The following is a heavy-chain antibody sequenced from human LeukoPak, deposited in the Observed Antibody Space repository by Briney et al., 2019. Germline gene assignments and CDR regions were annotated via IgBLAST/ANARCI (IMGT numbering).Heavy chain of an antibody. CDR1: GFTFSSYW. CDR2: INTDGSST. J-gene: IGHJ4*02. Sequence: PGGSLRLSCSASGFTFSSYWMPWVRQAPGKGLVWVSRINTDGSSTNYADSVKGRFTISRDNAKNSLYLQMNSLRAEDTAVYYCARDQEGYFDYWGQGTLVTVSS. CDR3: ARDQEGYFDY. V-gene: IGHV3-74*01.